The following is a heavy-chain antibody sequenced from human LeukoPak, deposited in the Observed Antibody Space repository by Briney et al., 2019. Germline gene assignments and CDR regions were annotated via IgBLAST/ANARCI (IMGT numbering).Heavy chain of an antibody. J-gene: IGHJ4*02. CDR1: GLTFGSYA. Sequence: GGSLRLSCATSGLTFGSYAMSWVRQAPGKGLEWVSYISPSSTTIYYAESVKGRFTISRDNAKNSLCLQMDSLRDEDTAVYYCARAAYSSSPDYWGQGTLVTVSS. V-gene: IGHV3-48*02. CDR2: ISPSSTTI. CDR3: ARAAYSSSPDY. D-gene: IGHD6-13*01.